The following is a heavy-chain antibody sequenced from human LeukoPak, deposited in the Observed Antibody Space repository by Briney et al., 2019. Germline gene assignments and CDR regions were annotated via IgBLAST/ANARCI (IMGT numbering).Heavy chain of an antibody. CDR1: GGSISSGGYY. CDR2: IYYSGST. Sequence: SETLSLTCTVSGGSISSGGYYWSWIRQHPGKGLEWIGYIYYSGSTYYNPSLKSRVTISVDTSKNQFSLKLSSVTAADTAVYYCARGGGIVVDRPGGWYFDLWGRGTLVTVSS. D-gene: IGHD2-2*01. CDR3: ARGGGIVVDRPGGWYFDL. J-gene: IGHJ2*01. V-gene: IGHV4-31*03.